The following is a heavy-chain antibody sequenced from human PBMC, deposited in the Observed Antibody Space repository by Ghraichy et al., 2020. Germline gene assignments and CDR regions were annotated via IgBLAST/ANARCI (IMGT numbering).Heavy chain of an antibody. D-gene: IGHD6-19*01. J-gene: IGHJ6*02. CDR1: GFTFSSYW. Sequence: GGSLRLSCAASGFTFSSYWMSWVRQAPGKGLEWVANIKQDGSEKYYVDSMKGRFTISRDNAKNSLYLQMNSLRAEDTAVYYCARGGYSSGWSYDKYYYYGMDVWGQGTTVTVSS. CDR2: IKQDGSEK. V-gene: IGHV3-7*01. CDR3: ARGGYSSGWSYDKYYYYGMDV.